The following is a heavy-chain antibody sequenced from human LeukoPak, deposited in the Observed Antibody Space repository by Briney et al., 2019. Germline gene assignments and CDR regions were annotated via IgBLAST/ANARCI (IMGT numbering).Heavy chain of an antibody. D-gene: IGHD1-26*01. J-gene: IGHJ4*02. Sequence: SVKVSCKASGGTFSSYAISWVRQAPGQGLEWMGGIIPIFGTANYAQKFQGRVTITADESTSTAYMELSSLRSEDTAVYYCAKTPRGTLRELLDYWGQGTLVTVSS. CDR2: IIPIFGTA. V-gene: IGHV1-69*13. CDR1: GGTFSSYA. CDR3: AKTPRGTLRELLDY.